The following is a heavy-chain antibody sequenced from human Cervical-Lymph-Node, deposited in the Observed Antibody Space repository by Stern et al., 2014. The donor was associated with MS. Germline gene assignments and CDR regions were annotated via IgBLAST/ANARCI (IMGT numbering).Heavy chain of an antibody. CDR3: ARDTSSPERSDW. CDR2: ITNVGST. V-gene: IGHV3-53*01. D-gene: IGHD1-1*01. Sequence: VQLVQSGGGVIQPGGSLRLSCTASGFTVSRDYMQWVRQAPGKGLEWVSLITNVGSTFYTASVKGRFTISRDDSKNTVYLHMTSLRAEDTAMYYCARDTSSPERSDWWGQGTLVTVSS. CDR1: GFTVSRDY. J-gene: IGHJ4*02.